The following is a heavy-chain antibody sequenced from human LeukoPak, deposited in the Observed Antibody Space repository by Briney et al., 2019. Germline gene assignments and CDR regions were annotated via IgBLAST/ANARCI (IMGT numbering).Heavy chain of an antibody. CDR1: GFTFSSYA. V-gene: IGHV3-30-3*01. D-gene: IGHD2-2*02. CDR3: ARFQLYCSSTSCYTNYFDY. Sequence: PGGSLRLSCAASGFTFSSYAMHWVRQAPGKGLEWVAVISYDGSNKYYADSVKGRFTISRDNSKNTLYLQMNSLRAEDTAVYYCARFQLYCSSTSCYTNYFDYWGQGTLVTVSS. J-gene: IGHJ4*02. CDR2: ISYDGSNK.